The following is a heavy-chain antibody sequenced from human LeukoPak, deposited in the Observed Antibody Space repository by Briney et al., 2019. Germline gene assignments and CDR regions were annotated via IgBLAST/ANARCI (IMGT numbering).Heavy chain of an antibody. V-gene: IGHV3-74*01. J-gene: IGHJ6*03. CDR1: GFTFSSYW. Sequence: HAGGSLRLSCAASGFTFSSYWMHWVRQAPGKGLVWVSRINSDGSRTSYADSVKGRFTISRDNAKNTLYLQMNSLRAEDTAVYYCARGAGYCSGGSCYYYYYYMDVWGKGTTVTVSS. CDR2: INSDGSRT. CDR3: ARGAGYCSGGSCYYYYYYMDV. D-gene: IGHD2-15*01.